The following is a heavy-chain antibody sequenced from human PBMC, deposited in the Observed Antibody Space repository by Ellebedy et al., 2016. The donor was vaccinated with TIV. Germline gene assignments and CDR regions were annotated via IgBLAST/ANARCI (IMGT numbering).Heavy chain of an antibody. CDR3: AKGAGDDYGDYVDY. D-gene: IGHD4-17*01. J-gene: IGHJ4*02. CDR1: GFTFSSYA. Sequence: GESLKISXAASGFTFSSYAMSWVRQAPGKGLEWVSAISGSGGSTYYADSVKGRFTISRDNSKNTLYLQMNSLRAEDTAVYYCAKGAGDDYGDYVDYWGQGTLVTVSS. CDR2: ISGSGGST. V-gene: IGHV3-23*01.